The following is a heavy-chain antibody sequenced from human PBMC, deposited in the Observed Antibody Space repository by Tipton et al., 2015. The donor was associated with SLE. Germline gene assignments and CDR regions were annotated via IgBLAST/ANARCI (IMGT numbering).Heavy chain of an antibody. CDR2: ISSRSDTI. D-gene: IGHD7-27*01. CDR3: ARVLQDVTGGDY. J-gene: IGHJ4*02. CDR1: GFTFSYFH. Sequence: GSLRLSCAGSGFTFSYFHMTWVRQAPGKGLEWISYISSRSDTILYADSVRGRLTVSRDNAKNSLFLEMNSLRAEDTAVYYCARVLQDVTGGDYWGQGTVVTVSS. V-gene: IGHV3-48*03.